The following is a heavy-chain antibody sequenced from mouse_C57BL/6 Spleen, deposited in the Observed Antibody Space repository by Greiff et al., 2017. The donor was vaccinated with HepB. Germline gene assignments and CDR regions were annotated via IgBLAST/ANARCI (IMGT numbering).Heavy chain of an antibody. D-gene: IGHD1-1*02. Sequence: QVHVKQSGAELVKPGASVKLSCKASGYTFTSYWMHWVKQRPGRGLEWIGRIDPNSGGTKYNEKFKSEATLTVDKPSSTAYMQLSSLTSEDSAVYYCAREGMVGHYDWFADWGQGTLVTVSA. CDR1: GYTFTSYW. J-gene: IGHJ3*01. CDR3: AREGMVGHYDWFAD. CDR2: IDPNSGGT. V-gene: IGHV1-72*01.